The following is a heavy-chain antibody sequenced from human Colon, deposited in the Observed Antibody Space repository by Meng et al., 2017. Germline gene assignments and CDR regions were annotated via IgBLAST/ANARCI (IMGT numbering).Heavy chain of an antibody. CDR3: ARYRYDSSSYSNFFDP. D-gene: IGHD3-22*01. J-gene: IGHJ5*02. Sequence: QVRRHGLGPGLCKPSQTLALTWPGSGASISSEAFYWGWIRQHPGKGLEWIGDMHYSGIANYNPSLNSRIAISVDTSKNHFSLKLSSVTAADTAVYYCARYRYDSSSYSNFFDPWGQGTLVTVSS. CDR1: GASISSEAFY. V-gene: IGHV4-31*02. CDR2: MHYSGIA.